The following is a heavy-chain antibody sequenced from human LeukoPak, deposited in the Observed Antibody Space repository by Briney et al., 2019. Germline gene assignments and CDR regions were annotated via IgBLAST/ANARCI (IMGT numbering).Heavy chain of an antibody. CDR1: GGSIRSYY. J-gene: IGHJ2*01. V-gene: IGHV4-59*01. D-gene: IGHD6-13*01. Sequence: SETLSLTCTVSGGSIRSYYWSWIRQPPGKGLEWIGYTYYSGSTNYNPSLKSRVTISVDTSKNQFSLKLSSVTAADTAVYYCARVYYSNSYDYWYFDLWGRGTLVTVSS. CDR3: ARVYYSNSYDYWYFDL. CDR2: TYYSGST.